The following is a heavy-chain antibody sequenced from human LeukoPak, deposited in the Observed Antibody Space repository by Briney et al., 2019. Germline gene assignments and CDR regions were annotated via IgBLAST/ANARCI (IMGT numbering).Heavy chain of an antibody. Sequence: GGSLRLSCAASGFTFSMHWMSWVRQAPGKGLEWVANIKRDGREKNYVDSVKGRFSISRDNVKNSLHLQMNSLRAEDTAVYYCARVCVSGSTECMDYWGQGTLVTVSS. CDR1: GFTFSMHW. J-gene: IGHJ4*02. V-gene: IGHV3-7*01. D-gene: IGHD6-19*01. CDR2: IKRDGREK. CDR3: ARVCVSGSTECMDY.